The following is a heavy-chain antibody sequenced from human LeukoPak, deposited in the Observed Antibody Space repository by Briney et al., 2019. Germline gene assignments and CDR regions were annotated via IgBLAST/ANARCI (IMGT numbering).Heavy chain of an antibody. CDR1: GFTFSSYE. Sequence: PGGSLRLSCAASGFTFSSYEMNWVRQAPGKGLEWVSYISSSGSTIYYADSVKGRFTISRDNAKNSLYLQMNSLRAEDTAVYYCARVSRDSGYSSGWGSGQFYYMDVWGKGTTVTVSS. V-gene: IGHV3-48*03. CDR2: ISSSGSTI. D-gene: IGHD6-19*01. CDR3: ARVSRDSGYSSGWGSGQFYYMDV. J-gene: IGHJ6*03.